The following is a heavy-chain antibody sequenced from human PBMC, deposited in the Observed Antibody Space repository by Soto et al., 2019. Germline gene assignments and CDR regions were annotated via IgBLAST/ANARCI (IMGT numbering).Heavy chain of an antibody. CDR3: ATVHSTSRSFDY. D-gene: IGHD2-2*01. J-gene: IGHJ4*02. Sequence: EVQLLESGGGLAQPGGSLRLSCAASGFTFSMSAMSWVRQAPGKGLEWVSTTGLNGRTTYYADSVKGRFTVSRDNSKNTLHLQMNSLRAEDTAVYYCATVHSTSRSFDYWGQGTLVTVSS. CDR2: TGLNGRTT. V-gene: IGHV3-23*01. CDR1: GFTFSMSA.